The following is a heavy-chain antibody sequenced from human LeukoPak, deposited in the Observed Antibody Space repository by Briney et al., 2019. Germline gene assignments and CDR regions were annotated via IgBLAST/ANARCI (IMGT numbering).Heavy chain of an antibody. J-gene: IGHJ4*02. V-gene: IGHV3-21*01. CDR3: ARDASVNCFDY. CDR2: ISSSSSHI. CDR1: GFTFSTYS. Sequence: GGSLRLSCATSGFTFSTYSMNWVRQAPGKGLEWVSSISSSSSHIYYPDSVKGRFTISRDNAKNSLYLQMNSLRAEDTAVYYCARDASVNCFDYWGQGTLVTVSS. D-gene: IGHD4-17*01.